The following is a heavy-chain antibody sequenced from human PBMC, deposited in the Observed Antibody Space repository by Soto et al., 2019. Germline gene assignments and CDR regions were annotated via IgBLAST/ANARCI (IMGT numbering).Heavy chain of an antibody. CDR3: ARMYSSGWPHFDY. J-gene: IGHJ4*02. CDR2: IYYSGST. V-gene: IGHV4-59*01. D-gene: IGHD6-19*01. CDR1: GGSISSYY. Sequence: QVQLQESGPGLVKPSETLSLTCTVSGGSISSYYWSWIRQPPGKGLEWIGYIYYSGSTNYNPSLRRRVTISVDTSKNQFSLKLSSVTAADTAVYYCARMYSSGWPHFDYWGQGTLVTVSS.